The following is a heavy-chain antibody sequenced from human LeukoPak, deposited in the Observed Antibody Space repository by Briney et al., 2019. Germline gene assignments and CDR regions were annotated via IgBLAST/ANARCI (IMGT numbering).Heavy chain of an antibody. V-gene: IGHV3-21*01. CDR1: GFTFSSYS. D-gene: IGHD6-19*01. Sequence: KPGGSLRLSCAASGFTFSSYSMNWVRQAPGKGLEWVSSISSSSSYIYYADSVKGRFTISRDNSKNTLYLQMNSLRAEDTAVYYCARDQGIIPGIAVDYFDYWGQGTLVTVSS. CDR3: ARDQGIIPGIAVDYFDY. J-gene: IGHJ4*02. CDR2: ISSSSSYI.